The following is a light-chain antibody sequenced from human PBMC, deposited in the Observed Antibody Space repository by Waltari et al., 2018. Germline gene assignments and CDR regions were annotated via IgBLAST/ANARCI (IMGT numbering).Light chain of an antibody. CDR1: QTIGSS. CDR2: EAS. Sequence: DIQMTQSPSTLPASVGDSVTITCRASQTIGSSVVWYQQQPGKAPKLLIYEASSLQFGVPARFSGRGSGAEFTLTIASLQPDDFAAYYCQQYKTSPTWTFGQGTRVELK. V-gene: IGKV1-5*03. J-gene: IGKJ1*01. CDR3: QQYKTSPTWT.